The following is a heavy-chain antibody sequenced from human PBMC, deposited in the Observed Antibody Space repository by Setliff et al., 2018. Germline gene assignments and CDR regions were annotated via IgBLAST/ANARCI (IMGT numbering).Heavy chain of an antibody. J-gene: IGHJ3*02. CDR3: VRDRAAIVVGPPTAAFDI. V-gene: IGHV1-18*01. Sequence: ASVKVSCKAFGYTFAKYGTSWVRQAPGQGLEWMGWISGYNGYTVYAQKHQGRVTLTTDTSTGTAYMEVRSLRSDDTAQYYCVRDRAAIVVGPPTAAFDIWGQGTMVTVSS. CDR2: ISGYNGYT. D-gene: IGHD2-2*01. CDR1: GYTFAKYG.